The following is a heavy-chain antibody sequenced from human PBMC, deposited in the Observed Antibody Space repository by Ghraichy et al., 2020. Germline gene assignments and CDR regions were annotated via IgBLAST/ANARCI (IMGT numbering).Heavy chain of an antibody. Sequence: ASVKVSCKASGYTFTSYGISWVRQAPGQGLEWMGWISAYNGNTNYAQKLQGRVTMTTDTSTSTAYMELRSLRSDDTAVYYCARGYYYDSSGYRRSRFPDYYMDVWGKGTTVTVSS. D-gene: IGHD3-22*01. V-gene: IGHV1-18*01. J-gene: IGHJ6*03. CDR2: ISAYNGNT. CDR1: GYTFTSYG. CDR3: ARGYYYDSSGYRRSRFPDYYMDV.